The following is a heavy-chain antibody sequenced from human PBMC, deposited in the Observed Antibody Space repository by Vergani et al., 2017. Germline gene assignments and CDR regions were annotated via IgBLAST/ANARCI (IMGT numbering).Heavy chain of an antibody. CDR1: GGSISSGSYY. V-gene: IGHV4-61*02. D-gene: IGHD5-12*01. CDR2: IYTSGST. CDR3: ASGRGGGYGSDFDY. Sequence: QVQLQESGPGLVKPSQTLSLTCTVSGGSISSGSYYWSWIRQPAGMGLEWTGRIYTSGSTNYNPSLKSRVTISVDTSKNQFSLKLSSVTAADTAVYYCASGRGGGYGSDFDYWGQGTLVTVSS. J-gene: IGHJ4*02.